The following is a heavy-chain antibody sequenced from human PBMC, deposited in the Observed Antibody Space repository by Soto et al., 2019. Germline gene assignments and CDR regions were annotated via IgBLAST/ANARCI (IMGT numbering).Heavy chain of an antibody. D-gene: IGHD3-16*02. CDR1: GYTFTSYD. CDR2: MNPNSGNT. Sequence: SVKVSCQASGYTFTSYDIHWVRQATGQGVERMGWMNPNSGNTGYAQKFQGRVTMTRNTSISTAYMELSSLRSEDTAVYYCARGLYDYIWGSYRSPMTVFDYWGQGTLVTVSS. J-gene: IGHJ4*02. CDR3: ARGLYDYIWGSYRSPMTVFDY. V-gene: IGHV1-8*01.